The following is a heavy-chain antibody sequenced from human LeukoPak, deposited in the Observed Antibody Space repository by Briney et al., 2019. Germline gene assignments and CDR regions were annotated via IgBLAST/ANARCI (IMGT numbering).Heavy chain of an antibody. CDR3: AKDHSSGWYSEPYFDY. Sequence: PGGSLRLSCAASGFTFSSYGMHWVRQAPGKGQEWVAVISYDGSNKYYADSVKGRFTISRDNSKNTLYLQMNSLRAEDTAVYYCAKDHSSGWYSEPYFDYWGQGTLVTVSS. CDR2: ISYDGSNK. D-gene: IGHD6-19*01. V-gene: IGHV3-30*18. J-gene: IGHJ4*02. CDR1: GFTFSSYG.